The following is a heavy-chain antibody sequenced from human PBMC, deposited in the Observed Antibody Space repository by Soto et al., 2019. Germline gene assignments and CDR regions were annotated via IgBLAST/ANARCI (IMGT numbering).Heavy chain of an antibody. J-gene: IGHJ4*02. Sequence: QVPLVQSGAEVKKPGASVKVSCKGSGYDFTTYGITWVRQAPGQGLGWMAWISAHNGNTDYAQKLQGRVTVTRDTSTSTAYMELRSLRSDDTAVYYCARGRYGDYWGQGALVTVSS. CDR1: GYDFTTYG. D-gene: IGHD1-1*01. V-gene: IGHV1-18*01. CDR3: ARGRYGDY. CDR2: ISAHNGNT.